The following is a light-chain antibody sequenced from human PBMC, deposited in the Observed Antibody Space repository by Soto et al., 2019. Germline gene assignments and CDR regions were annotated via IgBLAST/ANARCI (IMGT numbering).Light chain of an antibody. Sequence: QSVLTQPPSVAGSPRQTGTISCTGISSNIGSTSDVHWYQQLPGAGPQLLIYGDHDRPSKVPRRVSGSKSGASSSLVITGLQTEDEDYYYCQSYDRSTSLTRYVFGTGTKVIVL. J-gene: IGLJ1*01. CDR1: SSNIGSTSD. CDR2: GDH. V-gene: IGLV1-40*01. CDR3: QSYDRSTSLTRYV.